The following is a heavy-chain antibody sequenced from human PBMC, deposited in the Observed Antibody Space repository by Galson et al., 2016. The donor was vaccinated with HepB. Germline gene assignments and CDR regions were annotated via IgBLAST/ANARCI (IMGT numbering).Heavy chain of an antibody. CDR1: GVSISSRGYY. J-gene: IGHJ4*02. V-gene: IGHV4-31*03. Sequence: TLSLTCTVSGVSISSRGYYWSWIRQHPEKGLEWIGYIYSSGNAFYNPSLKSRGIISVDTSRNQFSLKLSSVTAADTAVYYCAFPGRYNGLIDDWGQGTLVTVSS. CDR3: AFPGRYNGLIDD. CDR2: IYSSGNA. D-gene: IGHD5-24*01.